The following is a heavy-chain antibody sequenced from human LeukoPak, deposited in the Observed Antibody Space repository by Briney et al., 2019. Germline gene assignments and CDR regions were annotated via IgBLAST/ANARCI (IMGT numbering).Heavy chain of an antibody. V-gene: IGHV3-30*04. CDR2: IPYDGSDK. J-gene: IGHJ6*02. CDR3: ARAGTAGDYYYYNVMDV. D-gene: IGHD1-1*01. Sequence: PGRSLRLSCAGSGFTFSSYAMHWVRQAPGKGLEWVAVIPYDGSDKYYADSVKGRFTISRDNSKNNLYLQMNSLGPEDTAVYYCARAGTAGDYYYYNVMDVWGQGTTVTVSS. CDR1: GFTFSSYA.